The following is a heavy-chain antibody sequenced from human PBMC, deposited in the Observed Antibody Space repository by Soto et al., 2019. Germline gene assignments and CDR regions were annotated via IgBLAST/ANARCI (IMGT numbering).Heavy chain of an antibody. D-gene: IGHD2-15*01. J-gene: IGHJ4*02. V-gene: IGHV1-2*04. CDR3: ATGRYGCSGGSCYSPRLDH. CDR2: INPNSGGT. CDR1: GYTFTGYY. Sequence: ASVKVSCKASGYTFTGYYMHWVRQAPGQGLEWMGWINPNSGGTNYAQKFQGWVTMTEDTSINTAYMELSSLRSEDAAVYYCATGRYGCSGGSCYSPRLDHWGQGTLVTVSS.